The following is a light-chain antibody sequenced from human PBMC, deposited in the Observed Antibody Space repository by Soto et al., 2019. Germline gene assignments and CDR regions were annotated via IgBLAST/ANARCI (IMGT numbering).Light chain of an antibody. Sequence: QTVVTQEPSFSVSPGGTVTLSCGLNSGSISTTYYPSWYQQTPGQAPRTLIYNTNTRSSGVPDLFSGSILENKAALTITGAEADDESYYYCVLYMGSGIVIFGGGTKLTVL. CDR1: SGSISTTYY. CDR2: NTN. CDR3: VLYMGSGIVI. V-gene: IGLV8-61*01. J-gene: IGLJ2*01.